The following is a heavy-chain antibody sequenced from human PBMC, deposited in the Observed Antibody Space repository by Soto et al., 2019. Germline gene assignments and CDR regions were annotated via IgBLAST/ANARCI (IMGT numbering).Heavy chain of an antibody. CDR1: GFTFNSYW. Sequence: EVQLVESGGGLVQPGGSLRLSFAASGFTFNSYWMTWVRQAPGKGLEWVANIKQDGSEKYYVDSVKGRFTISRDNAKNSLYLQMISLRAEATAVYYCARGWGLDPWGQGTLVTVSS. J-gene: IGHJ5*02. CDR3: ARGWGLDP. CDR2: IKQDGSEK. V-gene: IGHV3-7*04. D-gene: IGHD1-26*01.